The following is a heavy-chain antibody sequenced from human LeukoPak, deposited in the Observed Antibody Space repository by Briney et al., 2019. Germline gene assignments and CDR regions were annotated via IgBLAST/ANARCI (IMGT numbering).Heavy chain of an antibody. CDR2: ISYSGST. CDR1: GVSISSSNYY. D-gene: IGHD6-13*01. V-gene: IGHV4-39*07. J-gene: IGHJ4*02. CDR3: ARDEYNISWYKY. Sequence: PSETLSLTCTVSGVSISSSNYYWGWIRQPPGKGLEWIGTISYSGSTYYNPSLKSRVTISVDTSKSQFSLKLSSVTAADTAIYYCARDEYNISWYKYWGQGTLVTVSS.